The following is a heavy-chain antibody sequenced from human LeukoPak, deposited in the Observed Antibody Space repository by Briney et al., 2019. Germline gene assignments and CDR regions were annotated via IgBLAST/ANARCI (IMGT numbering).Heavy chain of an antibody. Sequence: GGSLRLSCAASGFTFSNYGMSWVRQAPGKGLEWVSTISGSGGSTYYADSVKGRFTISRDNSKNTLYLQMNRLRAEDTAVYYCAELGITMIGGVWGKGTTVTISS. D-gene: IGHD3-10*02. CDR1: GFTFSNYG. J-gene: IGHJ6*04. CDR2: ISGSGGST. V-gene: IGHV3-23*01. CDR3: AELGITMIGGV.